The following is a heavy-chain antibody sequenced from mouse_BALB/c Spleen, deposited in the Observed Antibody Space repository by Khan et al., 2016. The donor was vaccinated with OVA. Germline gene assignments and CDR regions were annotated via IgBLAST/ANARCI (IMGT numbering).Heavy chain of an antibody. CDR2: ISSGGTYT. J-gene: IGHJ4*01. V-gene: IGHV5-6*01. D-gene: IGHD1-1*02. CDR1: GFTFSSYG. CDR3: GGQYGGTMDC. Sequence: EVELVESGGDLVKPGGSLKLSCAASGFTFSSYGMSWVRQTPDKRLEWVATISSGGTYTYHPDSVKGRFTISRDNAKNTLYLQMNSLKSEDTGIFYCGGQYGGTMDCWGQGTSVTVSS.